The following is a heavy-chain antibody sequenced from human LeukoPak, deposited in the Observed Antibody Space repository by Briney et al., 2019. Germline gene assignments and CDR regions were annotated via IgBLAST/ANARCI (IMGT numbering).Heavy chain of an antibody. CDR2: IKQDGSEK. CDR1: GFTFSSYI. V-gene: IGHV3-7*03. CDR3: ARDKGDYDTSGSLFVF. Sequence: GGSLRLSCAASGFTFSSYIMNWVRQAPGKGLEWVANIKQDGSEKYYVDSVKGRFTISRDNAKNSLYLQMNSLRAEDTAVYYCARDKGDYDTSGSLFVFGGQGTLVTVSS. D-gene: IGHD3-22*01. J-gene: IGHJ4*02.